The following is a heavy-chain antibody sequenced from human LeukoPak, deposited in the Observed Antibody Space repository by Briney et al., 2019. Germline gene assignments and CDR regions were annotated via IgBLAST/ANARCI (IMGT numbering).Heavy chain of an antibody. CDR3: ARDRDYSKDY. Sequence: GGSLRLSCVASRFTFSSDWMNWVRQAPGKGLEWVANIQPDGDNIWCADSVKGRFTISRDNSKSTLYLQMNSLRVEDTAVYYCARDRDYSKDYWGQGTLVTVSS. CDR1: RFTFSSDW. V-gene: IGHV3-7*01. J-gene: IGHJ4*02. D-gene: IGHD4-11*01. CDR2: IQPDGDNI.